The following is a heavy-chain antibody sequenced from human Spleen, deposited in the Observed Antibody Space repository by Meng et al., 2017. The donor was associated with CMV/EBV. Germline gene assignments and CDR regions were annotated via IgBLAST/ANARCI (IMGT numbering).Heavy chain of an antibody. CDR2: IFHSGST. Sequence: GSLRLSCNVSGGSISSSYWNWIRQPPGKGLEWIGYIFHSGSTNYNPSLKSRVSISVDPSENQFSLRLRSVTAADTAVYYCARVPPPYCGGDCSDGRYFDYWGQGTLVTVSS. CDR3: ARVPPPYCGGDCSDGRYFDY. D-gene: IGHD2-21*01. J-gene: IGHJ4*02. CDR1: GGSISSSY. V-gene: IGHV4-59*01.